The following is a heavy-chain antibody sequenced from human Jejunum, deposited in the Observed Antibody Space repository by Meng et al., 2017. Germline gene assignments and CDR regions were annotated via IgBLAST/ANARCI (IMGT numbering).Heavy chain of an antibody. CDR3: AREDYVRYFDL. CDR1: GGSIESNNW. D-gene: IGHD3-10*02. Sequence: QVQLQESGPGLVKPSETLSLTCAVSGGSIESNNWWTWIRQPPGQGLEWIGEVYHSGSTHYNPSLQSRVTISIDNSKNRFSLSLNSVTAADTAIYYCAREDYVRYFDLWGRGTLVTVSS. V-gene: IGHV4-4*02. CDR2: VYHSGST. J-gene: IGHJ2*01.